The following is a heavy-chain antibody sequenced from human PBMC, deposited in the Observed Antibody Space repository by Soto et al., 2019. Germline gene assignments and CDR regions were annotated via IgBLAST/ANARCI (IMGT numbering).Heavy chain of an antibody. Sequence: PTETLSLTCTVSGGSISSDCSYWSWIRQHPGKGLEWIGCLFYSGSTYYNPSLKSRVTISVDTSKDQFSLKLSSVNAADTAVYDCARHSGEDITIFGVVTRLEFYFDYWGQGTLVTVSS. J-gene: IGHJ4*02. CDR1: GGSISSDCSY. CDR2: LFYSGST. CDR3: ARHSGEDITIFGVVTRLEFYFDY. V-gene: IGHV4-31*03. D-gene: IGHD3-3*01.